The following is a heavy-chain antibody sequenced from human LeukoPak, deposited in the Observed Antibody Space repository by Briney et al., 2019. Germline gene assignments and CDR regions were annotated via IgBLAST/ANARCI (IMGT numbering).Heavy chain of an antibody. V-gene: IGHV3-30*03. CDR3: ARSYSLPEY. D-gene: IGHD1-26*01. CDR1: GFTFSNYS. J-gene: IGHJ4*02. CDR2: ISYVARDT. Sequence: GGSLRLSCAASGFTFSNYSMNWVRQAPGKGLEWVAFISYVARDTYYGDSVKGRFTVSRDNSKDMVYLQMNSLTTADTAVYYCARSYSLPEYWGQGTLVTVSS.